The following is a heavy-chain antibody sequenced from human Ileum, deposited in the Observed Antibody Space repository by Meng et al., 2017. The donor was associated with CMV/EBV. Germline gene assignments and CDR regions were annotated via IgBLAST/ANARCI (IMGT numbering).Heavy chain of an antibody. J-gene: IGHJ4*02. V-gene: IGHV3-30-3*01. CDR3: ARDRVVGVPDSFGGCDY. Sequence: GGSLRLSCAASGFTFSTYGMHWVRQAPGKGLEWVAVISYDGSNKHYADSVKGRFTISRDNSKNTLYLQMNSLRAEETAVYYCARDRVVGVPDSFGGCDYWGQGTLVTVSS. D-gene: IGHD3-3*01. CDR2: ISYDGSNK. CDR1: GFTFSTYG.